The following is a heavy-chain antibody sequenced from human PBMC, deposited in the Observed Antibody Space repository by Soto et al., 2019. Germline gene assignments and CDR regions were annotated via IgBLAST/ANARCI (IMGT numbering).Heavy chain of an antibody. V-gene: IGHV1-69*02. J-gene: IGHJ3*02. Sequence: SVKVSCKASGGTFSSYTISWVRQAPGQGLGWVGRIIPILGIANYAQTFQGRVTITADKSTSPAYMELSSLRSEDTAVYYCARRSPSGGYDSSGYYRGDAFDIWGQGTM. CDR2: IIPILGIA. D-gene: IGHD3-22*01. CDR3: ARRSPSGGYDSSGYYRGDAFDI. CDR1: GGTFSSYT.